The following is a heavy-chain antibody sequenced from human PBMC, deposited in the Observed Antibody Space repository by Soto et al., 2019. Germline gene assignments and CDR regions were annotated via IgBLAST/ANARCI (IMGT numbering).Heavy chain of an antibody. J-gene: IGHJ4*02. Sequence: PSETLSLACTVSGGSISSGDYYWSWIRQPPGKGLEWIGYIYYSGSTYYNPSLKSRVTISVDTSKNQFSLKLSSVTAADTAVYYWARDHYDSSGPFDYGGKGTLVTVSS. V-gene: IGHV4-30-4*01. CDR2: IYYSGST. CDR1: GGSISSGDYY. CDR3: ARDHYDSSGPFDY. D-gene: IGHD3-22*01.